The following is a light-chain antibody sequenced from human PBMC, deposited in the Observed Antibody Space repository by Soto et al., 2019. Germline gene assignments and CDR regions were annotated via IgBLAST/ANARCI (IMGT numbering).Light chain of an antibody. V-gene: IGLV2-18*02. CDR1: SSDVGSYNR. J-gene: IGLJ2*01. CDR2: EVT. Sequence: QSALTQPPSVSGSPGQSVTISCTGTSSDVGSYNRVSWYQQPPGTAPKLMIYEVTNRPSGVPDRFSGSKSGNTASLTISGLQAEDEADYYCSSFTRSATEVFGGGTKVTVL. CDR3: SSFTRSATEV.